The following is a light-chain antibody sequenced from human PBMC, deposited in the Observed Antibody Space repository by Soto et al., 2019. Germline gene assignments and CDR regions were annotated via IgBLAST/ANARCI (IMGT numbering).Light chain of an antibody. CDR2: DAS. Sequence: ETVLTQSPGTLSLSPGDGASLSCRASQSVDSRHLAWYQHRPGQAPRLLIYDASTRATGIPDRFSGWGSGTAFSLTISRLEPEDFAVYYCQHYGRSPPSWTFGQGTKVEIK. CDR1: QSVDSRH. CDR3: QHYGRSPPSWT. J-gene: IGKJ1*01. V-gene: IGKV3-20*01.